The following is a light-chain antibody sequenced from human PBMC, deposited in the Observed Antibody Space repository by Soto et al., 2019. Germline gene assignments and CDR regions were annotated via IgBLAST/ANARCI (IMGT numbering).Light chain of an antibody. CDR2: LGS. V-gene: IGKV2-28*01. Sequence: DIVMTQSPLSLPVTPGEPASISCRSSQSLLHSNGYNYLDWYLQKPGQSPQLLIYLGSNRASGVPDMFSGSGSSTDFTLKISRVEAEDVRVYYCMQALQTRTFGQGTKLEIK. CDR1: QSLLHSNGYNY. J-gene: IGKJ2*02. CDR3: MQALQTRT.